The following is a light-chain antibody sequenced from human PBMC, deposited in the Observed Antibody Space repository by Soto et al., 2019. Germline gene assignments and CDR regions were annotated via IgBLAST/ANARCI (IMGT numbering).Light chain of an antibody. J-gene: IGKJ1*01. V-gene: IGKV3-15*01. Sequence: EVVMTQSPATLSVSPGERATHSCRASQSVSSNLAWYQQKPRQAPRLLIYGASTRATGIPARFSGSGSGTEFTLTISSLQSEDFAVYYCQQYNNWPRTFGQGTKVHIK. CDR1: QSVSSN. CDR2: GAS. CDR3: QQYNNWPRT.